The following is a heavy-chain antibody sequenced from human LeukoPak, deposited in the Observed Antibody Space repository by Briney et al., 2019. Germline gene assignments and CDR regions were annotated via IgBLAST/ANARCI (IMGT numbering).Heavy chain of an antibody. Sequence: PGGSLRLSCAASGFTFNSYAMSWVRQAPGKGLEWVSAISGSGGSTYYADSVKGRFTISRDNSKNTLYLQMNSLRAEDTAVYYCAKDFSGSYYWVPNYWGQGTLVTVSS. CDR1: GFTFNSYA. J-gene: IGHJ4*02. CDR3: AKDFSGSYYWVPNY. V-gene: IGHV3-23*01. CDR2: ISGSGGST. D-gene: IGHD1-26*01.